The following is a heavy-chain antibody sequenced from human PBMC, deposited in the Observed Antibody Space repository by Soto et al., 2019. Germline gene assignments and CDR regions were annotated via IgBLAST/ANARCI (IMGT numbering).Heavy chain of an antibody. V-gene: IGHV2-26*01. CDR2: IFSPGEI. Sequence: QVTLRESGPVLVRPTETLTLTCTVSGFSLTDTRVGVSWIRQPPGKALEWLAHIFSPGEISYTTSLRSRLTISKDTSTSRVVLSLANMGPLDTAAYFCARVLKTAVNSYYFGMDVCGQGASVTGSS. CDR3: ARVLKTAVNSYYFGMDV. J-gene: IGHJ6*02. D-gene: IGHD2-21*02. CDR1: GFSLTDTRVG.